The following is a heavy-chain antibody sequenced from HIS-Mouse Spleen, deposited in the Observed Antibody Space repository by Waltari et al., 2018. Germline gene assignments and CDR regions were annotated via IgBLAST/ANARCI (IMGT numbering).Heavy chain of an antibody. J-gene: IGHJ4*02. CDR3: ARDRQLVFDY. CDR2: ISYDGSNK. CDR1: GFTFSSYA. D-gene: IGHD6-6*01. V-gene: IGHV3-30*04. Sequence: QVQLVESGGGVVQPGRSLRLSCAASGFTFSSYAMHWVRQAPGKGVDWVAVISYDGSNKCYADSVKGRFTISRDNSKNTLYLQMNSLRAEDTAVYYCARDRQLVFDYWGQGTLVTVSS.